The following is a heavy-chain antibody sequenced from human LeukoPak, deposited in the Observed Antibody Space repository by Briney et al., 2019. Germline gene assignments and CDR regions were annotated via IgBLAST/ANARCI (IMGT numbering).Heavy chain of an antibody. CDR3: ASHYNSYFDY. Sequence: GGSLRLSCAASGFTFSSYSMNWVRQAPGKGLEWVSSISSSSSYIYYADSVKGRFTISRDNSKNTLYLQMNSLRAEDTAVYYCASHYNSYFDYWGQGTLVTVSS. V-gene: IGHV3-21*04. CDR1: GFTFSSYS. D-gene: IGHD5-24*01. CDR2: ISSSSSYI. J-gene: IGHJ4*02.